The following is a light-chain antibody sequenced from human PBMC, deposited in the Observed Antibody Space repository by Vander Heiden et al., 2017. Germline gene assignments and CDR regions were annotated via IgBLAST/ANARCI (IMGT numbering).Light chain of an antibody. CDR2: WAS. CDR3: QQYYSTPYT. J-gene: IGKJ2*01. CDR1: QSVLYSSNNKNY. Sequence: DIGMNQSADSLAVSLGERATINCKSSQSVLYSSNNKNYLAWYQQKPGQPPKLLIYWASTRESGVPDRFSGSGSGTDFTLTISSLQAEDVAVYYCQQYYSTPYTFGQGTKLEIK. V-gene: IGKV4-1*01.